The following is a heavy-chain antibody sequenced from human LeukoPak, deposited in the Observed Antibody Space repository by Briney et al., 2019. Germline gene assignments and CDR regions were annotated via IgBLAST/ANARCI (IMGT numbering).Heavy chain of an antibody. J-gene: IGHJ4*02. Sequence: GASVKVCCKASGYTFTGSYIHWVRQAPGQGLEWMGWINPDSGVTKYAQNFQGRVTMTRDTSISTASMEMRSLKSDDTAVYYCARDFGSSSAWYEFDYWGQGTLVTVSS. CDR2: INPDSGVT. V-gene: IGHV1-2*02. CDR3: ARDFGSSSAWYEFDY. CDR1: GYTFTGSY. D-gene: IGHD6-19*01.